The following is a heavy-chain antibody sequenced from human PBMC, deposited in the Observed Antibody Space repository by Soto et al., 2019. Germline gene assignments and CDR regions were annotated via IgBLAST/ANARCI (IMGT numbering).Heavy chain of an antibody. D-gene: IGHD3-22*01. J-gene: IGHJ4*02. CDR1: GFTFSSYA. CDR3: ARGSDYYDSSGLIDY. V-gene: IGHV3-23*01. Sequence: GGSLRLSCAASGFTFSSYAMSWVRQAPGKGLEWVSAISGSGGSTYYADSVKGRFTISRENAKNSLYLQMNSLRAGDTAVYYCARGSDYYDSSGLIDYWGQGTLVTVSS. CDR2: ISGSGGST.